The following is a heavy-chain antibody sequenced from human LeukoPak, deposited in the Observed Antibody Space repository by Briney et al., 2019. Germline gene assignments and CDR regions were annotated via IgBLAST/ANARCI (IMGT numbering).Heavy chain of an antibody. Sequence: SSETLSLTCAVSGYSISSGHWWSWVRQPPGKGLEWIGEIHHGGSTNYNPSLKSRVTISVDTSKNQFSLKLSSVTAADTAVYYCARGTYDYGDYAFDYWGQGTLVTVSS. V-gene: IGHV4-4*02. CDR1: GYSISSGHW. CDR3: ARGTYDYGDYAFDY. J-gene: IGHJ4*02. D-gene: IGHD4-17*01. CDR2: IHHGGST.